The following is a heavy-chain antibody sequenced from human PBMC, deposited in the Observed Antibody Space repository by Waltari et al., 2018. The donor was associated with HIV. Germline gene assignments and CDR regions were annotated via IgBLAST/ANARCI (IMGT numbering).Heavy chain of an antibody. Sequence: QVLLQESGPRLVKSSETLSLTCPVSASSISRHYYWGWNRQAPGTGLEWIGGIYRSGTTYYNPSFKTRVTISVNMSKNQYSLKLSSLTAADTAVYYCARDQDYYDSSGYTSYAFDIWGRGTMIIVSS. CDR2: IYRSGTT. CDR1: ASSISRHYY. V-gene: IGHV4-38-2*02. J-gene: IGHJ3*02. CDR3: ARDQDYYDSSGYTSYAFDI. D-gene: IGHD3-22*01.